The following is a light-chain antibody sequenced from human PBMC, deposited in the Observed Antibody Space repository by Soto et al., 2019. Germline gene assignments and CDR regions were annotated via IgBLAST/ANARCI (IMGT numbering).Light chain of an antibody. J-gene: IGLJ1*01. V-gene: IGLV1-47*01. CDR3: ATWDDSLSNYV. CDR2: RNN. CDR1: SSNIGSNY. Sequence: QSVLTQPPSASGTPGQRVTISCSGSSSNIGSNYVYWYQHLTGTAPKLLIYRNNLRPSGVPDRFSGSKSGTSASLAISGLRSEDEADYYCATWDDSLSNYVFGTGTKLTVL.